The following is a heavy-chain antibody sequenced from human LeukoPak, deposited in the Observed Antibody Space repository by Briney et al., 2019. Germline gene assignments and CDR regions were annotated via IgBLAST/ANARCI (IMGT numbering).Heavy chain of an antibody. J-gene: IGHJ4*02. D-gene: IGHD3-22*01. CDR3: AADPYYYDSSGL. V-gene: IGHV1-58*01. Sequence: SVTVSCKASGFTFTSSAVQWVRQARGQRLEWIGWIVVGSGNTNYAQKFQERVTITRDMSTSTAYMELSSLRSEDTAVYYCAADPYYYDSSGLWGQGTLVTVSS. CDR1: GFTFTSSA. CDR2: IVVGSGNT.